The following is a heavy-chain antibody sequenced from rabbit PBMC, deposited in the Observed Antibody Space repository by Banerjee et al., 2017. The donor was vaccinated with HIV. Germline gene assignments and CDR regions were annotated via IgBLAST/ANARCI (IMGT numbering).Heavy chain of an antibody. CDR1: GFDFSGGYY. J-gene: IGHJ3*01. V-gene: IGHV1S45*01. CDR2: IDAGSSGNT. D-gene: IGHD4-1*01. Sequence: QEQLKETGGGLVQPGGSLTLSCKASGFDFSGGYYMCWVRQAPGKGLELIASIDAGSSGNTCYASWAKGRFPISKTSSTTVTLQMTSLTAADTATYFCARELIGGGGMLWGQGSLVPVS. CDR3: ARELIGGGGML.